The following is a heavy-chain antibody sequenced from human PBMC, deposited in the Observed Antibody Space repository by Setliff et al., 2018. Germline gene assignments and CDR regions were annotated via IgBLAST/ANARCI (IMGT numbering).Heavy chain of an antibody. CDR2: INPGGGSA. CDR3: ARSRYELPHYYSDY. J-gene: IGHJ4*02. D-gene: IGHD1-7*01. V-gene: IGHV1-46*01. CDR1: GYTLSRHY. Sequence: ASVKVSCKATGYTLSRHYMHWARQAPGQGLEWMGIINPGGGSASIVQKFQGRVTMTSDASTSTVYMDPVDTATYYCARSRYELPHYYSDYWGQGILVTVS.